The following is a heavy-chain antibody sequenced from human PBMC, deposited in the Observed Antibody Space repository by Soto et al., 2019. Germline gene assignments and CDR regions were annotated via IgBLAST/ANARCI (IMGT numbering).Heavy chain of an antibody. CDR3: ARAISGYVT. CDR1: GINYNTYA. Sequence: QVQLVQSGAEMKKPGASVKLSCKTSGINYNTYAIHWVRQAPGQGLEWMGWINAGNGDTRYSQNFPGRVTLTRDTSASTVYMDLDSLKSEDTGVYYCARAISGYVTWGQGTLVTVSS. CDR2: INAGNGDT. V-gene: IGHV1-3*01. J-gene: IGHJ4*02. D-gene: IGHD5-12*01.